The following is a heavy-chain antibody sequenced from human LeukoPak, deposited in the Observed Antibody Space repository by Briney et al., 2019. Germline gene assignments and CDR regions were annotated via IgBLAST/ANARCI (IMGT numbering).Heavy chain of an antibody. CDR2: ISYDGRVM. CDR1: GFTFSSYD. D-gene: IGHD3-22*01. Sequence: GVSLTLSCAAFGFTFSSYDMQWVPQAPGKGLEWVGEISYDGRVMFYGDCVKGGLIISRDNSKNTLYLQMNTLRAEDTAIYFCVKEINAIVAHAIDPWGEGTLVTVSS. J-gene: IGHJ5*02. V-gene: IGHV3-30*18. CDR3: VKEINAIVAHAIDP.